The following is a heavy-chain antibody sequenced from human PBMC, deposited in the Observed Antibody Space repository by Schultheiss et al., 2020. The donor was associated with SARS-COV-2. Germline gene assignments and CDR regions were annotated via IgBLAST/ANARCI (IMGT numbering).Heavy chain of an antibody. CDR1: GFSLSTSGMR. CDR2: IDWDDDK. D-gene: IGHD3-9*01. J-gene: IGHJ4*02. V-gene: IGHV2-70*12. Sequence: SGPTLVKPTQTLTLTCTFSGFSLSTSGMRVSWIRQPPGKALEWLARIDWDDDKYYSTSLRTRLSIAKDTSKNQVILTLTNMDPVDTGTYYCAHTPADDILTGFDYWGQGILVTVSS. CDR3: AHTPADDILTGFDY.